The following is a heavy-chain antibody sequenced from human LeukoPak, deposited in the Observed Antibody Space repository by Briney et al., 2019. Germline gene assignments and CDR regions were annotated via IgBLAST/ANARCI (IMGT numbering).Heavy chain of an antibody. CDR1: GFTFSSYG. CDR3: ARGDSSGYPDAFDI. D-gene: IGHD3-22*01. CDR2: IRYDGSNK. Sequence: GGSLRLSCAASGFTFSSYGMHWVRQAPGKGLEWVAVIRYDGSNKYYADSVKGRFTISRDNSKNTLYLQMNSLRAEDTAVYYCARGDSSGYPDAFDIWGQGTMVTVSS. V-gene: IGHV3-33*01. J-gene: IGHJ3*02.